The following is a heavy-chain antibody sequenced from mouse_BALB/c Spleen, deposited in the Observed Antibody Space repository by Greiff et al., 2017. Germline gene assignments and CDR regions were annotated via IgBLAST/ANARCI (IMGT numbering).Heavy chain of an antibody. CDR2: IDPSDSET. D-gene: IGHD1-1*01. CDR3: ARHYYGSSPYAMDY. Sequence: QVQLQQPGAELVKPGAPVKLSCKASGYTFTSYWMNWVKQRPGRGLEWIGRIDPSDSETHYNQKFKDKATLTVDKSSSTAYIQLSSLTSEDSAVYYCARHYYGSSPYAMDYWGQGTSVTVSS. CDR1: GYTFTSYW. V-gene: IGHV1-69*02. J-gene: IGHJ4*01.